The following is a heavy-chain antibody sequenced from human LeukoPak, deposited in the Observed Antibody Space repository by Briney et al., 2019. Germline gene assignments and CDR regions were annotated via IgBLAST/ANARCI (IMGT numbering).Heavy chain of an antibody. CDR3: ARLRRSGSPVLDY. Sequence: SETLSLTCTVSGVSISSSSYYWGWIRQPPGKGLEWTGSIYYSGSTYYNPSLKSRVTISVDTSKNQFSLKLSSVTAADTAVYYYARLRRSGSPVLDYWGQGTLVTVSS. J-gene: IGHJ4*02. CDR1: GVSISSSSYY. V-gene: IGHV4-39*01. CDR2: IYYSGST. D-gene: IGHD1-1*01.